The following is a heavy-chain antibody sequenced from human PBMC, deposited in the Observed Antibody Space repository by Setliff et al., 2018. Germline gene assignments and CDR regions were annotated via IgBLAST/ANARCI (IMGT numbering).Heavy chain of an antibody. Sequence: PGGSLRLSCAASGFTFSNAWMSWVRQAPGKGLEWVANINQDGSEKYYVDSVKGRFTISRDNARNSLYLQMNSLRAEDTAVYYCARVWFGNMDVWGKGTTVTVSS. J-gene: IGHJ6*03. V-gene: IGHV3-7*03. D-gene: IGHD3-10*01. CDR1: GFTFSNAW. CDR2: INQDGSEK. CDR3: ARVWFGNMDV.